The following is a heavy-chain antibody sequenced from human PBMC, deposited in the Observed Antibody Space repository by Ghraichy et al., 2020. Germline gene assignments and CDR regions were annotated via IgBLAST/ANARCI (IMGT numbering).Heavy chain of an antibody. CDR3: ARDIGGYSYGSDFDY. Sequence: LSLTCAASGFTFSSYSMNWVRQAPGKGLEWVSSISSSSSYIYYADSVKGRFTISRDNAKNSLYLQMNSLRAEDTAVYYCARDIGGYSYGSDFDYWGQGTLVTVSS. CDR2: ISSSSSYI. D-gene: IGHD5-18*01. J-gene: IGHJ4*02. CDR1: GFTFSSYS. V-gene: IGHV3-21*01.